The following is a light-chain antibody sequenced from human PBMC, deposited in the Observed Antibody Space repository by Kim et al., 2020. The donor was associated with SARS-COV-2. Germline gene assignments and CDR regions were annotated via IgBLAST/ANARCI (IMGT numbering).Light chain of an antibody. CDR2: LGS. CDR1: QSLLYSNGYNY. J-gene: IGKJ4*01. CDR3: MQSLQTLLT. Sequence: DIVMTQSPLSLPVTPGEPASISCRSSQSLLYSNGYNYLDWYVQKPGQSPQLLIYLGSNRASGVPVRFSGSGSGTDFTLRISRVEAEDVGVYYCMQSLQTLLTFGGGTKVDIK. V-gene: IGKV2-28*01.